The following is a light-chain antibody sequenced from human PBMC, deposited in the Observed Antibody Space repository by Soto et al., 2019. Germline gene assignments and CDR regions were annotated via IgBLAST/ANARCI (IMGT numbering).Light chain of an antibody. Sequence: QSVLTQPRSVSGSPGQSVTISCTGTSSDVGGYNYVSWYQQHPGKAPQLMIYEVTKRPSGVPDRFSGSKSGNTASLTVSGLQTEDEADYYCNSYAGSNNWVFGGGTKLTVL. CDR1: SSDVGGYNY. CDR2: EVT. V-gene: IGLV2-8*01. J-gene: IGLJ3*02. CDR3: NSYAGSNNWV.